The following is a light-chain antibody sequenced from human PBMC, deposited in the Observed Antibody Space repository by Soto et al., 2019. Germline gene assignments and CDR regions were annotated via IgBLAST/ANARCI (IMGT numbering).Light chain of an antibody. J-gene: IGKJ1*01. CDR2: AAS. CDR1: QSIDSK. Sequence: IVMTQSPATLSVSPGERATLSCRAGQSIDSKLAWYQQRPGQAPRLLIYAASTRATGIPARFSGSGSGTEFTLTISGLQSEDFGVYYCQQYKSWRTFGQGTKLDIK. V-gene: IGKV3-15*01. CDR3: QQYKSWRT.